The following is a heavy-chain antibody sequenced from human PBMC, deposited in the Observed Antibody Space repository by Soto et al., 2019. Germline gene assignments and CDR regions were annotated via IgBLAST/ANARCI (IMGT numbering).Heavy chain of an antibody. D-gene: IGHD1-26*01. J-gene: IGHJ5*02. V-gene: IGHV1-2*02. CDR1: GYSFTDYY. CDR2: INTKTGGT. Sequence: QVHLVQSGAEVKKPGASVKVSCKASGYSFTDYYMHWVRQAPGQGLEWMGWINTKTGGTNYAQRVQGSVTMTGDTSINTAYMELSRLRSDDTAVYYSARVGPTGGFDPWGQGTVVTVSS. CDR3: ARVGPTGGFDP.